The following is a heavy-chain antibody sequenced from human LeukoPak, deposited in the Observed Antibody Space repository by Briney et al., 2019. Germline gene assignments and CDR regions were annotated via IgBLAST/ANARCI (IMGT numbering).Heavy chain of an antibody. D-gene: IGHD3-10*01. J-gene: IGHJ4*02. CDR3: AKAPRPEAIWFGGSYFDY. V-gene: IGHV3-30*18. Sequence: GGSLRLSCAASGFTVSSNYMSWVRQAPGKGLEWVAVISYDGSNKYYADSVKGRFTISRDNSKNTLYLQMNSLRAEDTAVYYCAKAPRPEAIWFGGSYFDYWGQGTLVTVSS. CDR1: GFTVSSNY. CDR2: ISYDGSNK.